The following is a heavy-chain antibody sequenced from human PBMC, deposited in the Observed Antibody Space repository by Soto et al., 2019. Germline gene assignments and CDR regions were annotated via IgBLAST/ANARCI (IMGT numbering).Heavy chain of an antibody. CDR3: AKDPMYDFWSDWFDP. CDR1: GFSFNNYG. D-gene: IGHD3-3*01. Sequence: GGSLRLSCAASGFSFNNYGMSWVRQAPGKGLEWVSGISGGGENTYYVDSVRGRFTISRDNSKNTLFLQMDSLRAEDTAVYYCAKDPMYDFWSDWFDPWGQGTLVTVSS. V-gene: IGHV3-23*01. CDR2: ISGGGENT. J-gene: IGHJ5*02.